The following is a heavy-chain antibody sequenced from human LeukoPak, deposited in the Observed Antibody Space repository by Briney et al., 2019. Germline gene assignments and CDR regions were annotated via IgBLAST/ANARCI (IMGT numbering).Heavy chain of an antibody. Sequence: GRSLRLSCAASGFTFSSYAMHWVRQAPGKGLEWVAVISYDGSNKYYADSVKGRFTISRDNSKNTLYLQMNSLRAEDTAVYYCARAENRNDSPFDYWGQGTLVTVSS. D-gene: IGHD1-1*01. V-gene: IGHV3-30-3*01. J-gene: IGHJ4*02. CDR2: ISYDGSNK. CDR3: ARAENRNDSPFDY. CDR1: GFTFSSYA.